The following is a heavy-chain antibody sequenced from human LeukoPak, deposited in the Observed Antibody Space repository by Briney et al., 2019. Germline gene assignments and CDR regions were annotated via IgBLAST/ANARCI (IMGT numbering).Heavy chain of an antibody. J-gene: IGHJ3*02. CDR3: ARDRALWFGEFTGNNAFDI. CDR1: GYSISSGYY. D-gene: IGHD3-10*01. CDR2: IYSSGST. Sequence: PSETLSLTCTVSGYSISSGYYWGWIRQPPGKGLEWIGSIYSSGSTYYNPSLKSRVTISVDTSKNESSLKLSSVTAADTAVYYCARDRALWFGEFTGNNAFDIWGQGTMVTVSS. V-gene: IGHV4-38-2*02.